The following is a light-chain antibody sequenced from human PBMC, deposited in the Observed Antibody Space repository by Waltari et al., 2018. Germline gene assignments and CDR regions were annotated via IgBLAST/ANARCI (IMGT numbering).Light chain of an antibody. V-gene: IGKV3-20*01. CDR3: QQYGSSILYT. J-gene: IGKJ2*01. CDR1: QSITKRY. CDR2: GAS. Sequence: ELTQSPGTLSLSPGERATLSCRASQSITKRYFAWYQQKPGQAPRLLIYGASSRAAGITDRFSGAGSGTDFTLTISRLEPEDSAVYYCQQYGSSILYTFGQGTKLEIK.